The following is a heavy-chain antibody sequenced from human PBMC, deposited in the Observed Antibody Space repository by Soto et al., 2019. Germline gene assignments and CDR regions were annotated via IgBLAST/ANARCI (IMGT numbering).Heavy chain of an antibody. CDR3: ATEAGDFDS. CDR1: GFTFIRYG. CDR2: IWYAGTKT. D-gene: IGHD6-13*01. J-gene: IGHJ4*02. Sequence: QVQLVESGGGVVQPGRSLRLSCAASGFTFIRYGMHWVRQAPGKGLEWVAVIWYAGTKTYYTDSVKGRFTISRDSSKNTLYLQMNSLRAEDTAVYYGATEAGDFDSCGQGPLVTVSS. V-gene: IGHV3-33*01.